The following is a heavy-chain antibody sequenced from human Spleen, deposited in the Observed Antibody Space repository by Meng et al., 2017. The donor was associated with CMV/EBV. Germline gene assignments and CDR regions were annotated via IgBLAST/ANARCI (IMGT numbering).Heavy chain of an antibody. J-gene: IGHJ4*02. CDR1: GGTFSSYA. CDR3: ATSGVRMTGYYTY. D-gene: IGHD3-9*01. Sequence: KASGGTFSSYAITWVRQAPGQGLEWMGGVITVFNTANSARKFRDRVTLTTDESTSTAYMELSSLRSEDTAVYYCATSGVRMTGYYTYWGQGTLVTVSS. V-gene: IGHV1-69*05. CDR2: VITVFNTA.